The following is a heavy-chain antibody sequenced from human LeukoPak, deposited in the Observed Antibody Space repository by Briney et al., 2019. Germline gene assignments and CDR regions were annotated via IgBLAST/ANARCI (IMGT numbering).Heavy chain of an antibody. V-gene: IGHV4-59*01. CDR3: ARSYSSSWYWMMDV. J-gene: IGHJ6*02. D-gene: IGHD6-13*01. CDR1: GGSLSSYY. Sequence: SETLSLTCTVSGGSLSSYYWSWIRQPPGKGLEWIGYIYYSGSTNYNPSLKSRVTISVDTSKNQFSLKLSSVTAADTAVYYCARSYSSSWYWMMDVWGQGTTVTVSS. CDR2: IYYSGST.